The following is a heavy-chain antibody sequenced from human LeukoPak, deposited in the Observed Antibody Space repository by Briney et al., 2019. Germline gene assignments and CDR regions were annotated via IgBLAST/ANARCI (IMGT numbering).Heavy chain of an antibody. CDR3: ARLYGNYQNYFDY. J-gene: IGHJ4*02. Sequence: PSETLSLTCTVSGGSISSITYYWGWIRQPPGKGLEWVGHMYYRGNTFYNPSLKSRVTISVDTSKNQFSLKLRSVTAADTAVYYCARLYGNYQNYFDYWGQGTLVTVSS. D-gene: IGHD1-7*01. CDR2: MYYRGNT. V-gene: IGHV4-39*07. CDR1: GGSISSITYY.